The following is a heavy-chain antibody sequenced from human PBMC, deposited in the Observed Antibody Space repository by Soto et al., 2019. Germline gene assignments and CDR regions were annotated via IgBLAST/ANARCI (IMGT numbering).Heavy chain of an antibody. V-gene: IGHV3-21*06. CDR1: GFTFTRYS. Sequence: GGSLRLSCAASGFTFTRYSMNWVRQAPGKGLEWVSSISSTTNYIYYGDSMKGRFTISRDNAKNSLYLEMNSLRAEDTAVYYCARESEDLTSNFDYWGQGPLVTVSS. CDR3: ARESEDLTSNFDY. J-gene: IGHJ4*02. CDR2: ISSTTNYI.